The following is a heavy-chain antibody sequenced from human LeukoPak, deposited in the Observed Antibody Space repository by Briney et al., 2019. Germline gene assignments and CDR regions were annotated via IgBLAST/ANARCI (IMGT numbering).Heavy chain of an antibody. CDR1: GFTFSSYA. CDR2: TSGSGDST. J-gene: IGHJ4*02. D-gene: IGHD2-21*01. CDR3: AKYMVRPIYAFDF. Sequence: GGSLRLSCAASGFTFSSYAMTWVRQAPGKGLEWVSSTSGSGDSTYYADSVKGRFTISRDNSKNTLYPQMNSLRAEDTAEYFCAKYMVRPIYAFDFWGRGTLVTVSS. V-gene: IGHV3-23*01.